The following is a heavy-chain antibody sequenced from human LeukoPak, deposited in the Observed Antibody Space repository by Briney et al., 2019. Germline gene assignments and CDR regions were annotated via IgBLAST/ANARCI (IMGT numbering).Heavy chain of an antibody. J-gene: IGHJ4*02. D-gene: IGHD1-26*01. Sequence: SETLSLTCTVSGVSISSYYWSWIRQPPGKGLEWIGYIYYSGSTNYNPSLKSRVTISVDTSKNQFSLKLSSVTAADTAVYYCARDRGWVDYWGQGTLVTVSS. CDR1: GVSISSYY. CDR2: IYYSGST. V-gene: IGHV4-59*01. CDR3: ARDRGWVDY.